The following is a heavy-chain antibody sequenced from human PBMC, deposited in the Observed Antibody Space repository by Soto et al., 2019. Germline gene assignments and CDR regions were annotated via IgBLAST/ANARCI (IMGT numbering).Heavy chain of an antibody. CDR1: GFTFSRYW. Sequence: EVQLVESGGGLVQPGGSLRLSCAASGFTFSRYWMTWVRQAPGKGLEWVATIQQDGSEKYYVDSVKGRFTISRDNTKNSGYVQMNSLRAEDTAVYFCARDPYCSGGTCYPNDYWGQGTLVTVSS. CDR2: IQQDGSEK. V-gene: IGHV3-7*01. D-gene: IGHD2-15*01. J-gene: IGHJ4*02. CDR3: ARDPYCSGGTCYPNDY.